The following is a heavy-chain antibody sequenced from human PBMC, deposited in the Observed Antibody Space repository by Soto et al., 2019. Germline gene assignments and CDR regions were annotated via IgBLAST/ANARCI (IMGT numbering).Heavy chain of an antibody. CDR1: GGSISSGDYY. Sequence: QVQLQESGPGLVKPSQTLSLTCTVSGGSISSGDYYWSWIRQPPGKGLEWIGYIYYSGSTYYNPSLKSRFTISVDTSKNQFSLKLSSVTAADTAVYYCAREKPYYYDSSGLDYWGQGTLVTVSS. CDR3: AREKPYYYDSSGLDY. CDR2: IYYSGST. D-gene: IGHD3-22*01. V-gene: IGHV4-30-4*01. J-gene: IGHJ4*02.